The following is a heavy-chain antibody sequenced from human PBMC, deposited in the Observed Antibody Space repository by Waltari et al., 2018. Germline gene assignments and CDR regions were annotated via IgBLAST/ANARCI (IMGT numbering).Heavy chain of an antibody. V-gene: IGHV4-61*02. CDR1: GDSITSNSFS. CDR2: FHSSDYI. J-gene: IGHJ5*01. Sequence: QVQLQESGPGLVKPSQTLSLTCTVPGDSITSNSFSWNCFRQPTGKGLEWIGRFHSSDYINYNPSLKSRVTISRDTSKKQFFLKLTSVTAADTAFYYCVREVTKVELGRRLPHFFDSWGQGTLVTVSS. CDR3: VREVTKVELGRRLPHFFDS. D-gene: IGHD7-27*01.